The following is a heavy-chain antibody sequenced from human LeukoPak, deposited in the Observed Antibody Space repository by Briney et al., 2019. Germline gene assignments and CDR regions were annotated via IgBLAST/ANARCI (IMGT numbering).Heavy chain of an antibody. CDR3: ARAPLGSTSHAFDI. CDR1: GYTFTSYG. D-gene: IGHD2-2*01. CDR2: ISAYNGNT. J-gene: IGHJ3*02. Sequence: WASVKVSCKASGYTFTSYGISWVRQAPGQGVEWMGWISAYNGNTNYAQKLQGTVTMPTDTSTSTAYMELRSLRSDDTAVYYCARAPLGSTSHAFDIWGQGTMVTVSS. V-gene: IGHV1-18*01.